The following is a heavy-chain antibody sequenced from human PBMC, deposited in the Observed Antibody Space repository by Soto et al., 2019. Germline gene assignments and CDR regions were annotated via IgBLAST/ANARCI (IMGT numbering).Heavy chain of an antibody. CDR1: GFTFSSYA. V-gene: IGHV3-23*01. D-gene: IGHD3-22*01. J-gene: IGHJ3*02. CDR3: ARSSSYYYDSSGSRGAFDI. CDR2: ISGSGGST. Sequence: HPGGSLRLSCAASGFTFSSYAMSWVRQAPGKGLEWVSAISGSGGSTYYADSVKGRFTISRDNSKNTLYLQMNSLRAEDTAVYYCARSSSYYYDSSGSRGAFDIWGQGTMVTVSS.